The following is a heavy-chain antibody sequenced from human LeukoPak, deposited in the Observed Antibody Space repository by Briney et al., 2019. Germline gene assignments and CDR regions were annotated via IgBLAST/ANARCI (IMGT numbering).Heavy chain of an antibody. CDR1: GGSISSYY. CDR2: IYYSGST. V-gene: IGHV4-59*08. D-gene: IGHD3-10*01. Sequence: SETLSLTCTVSGGSISSYYWSWIRQPPGKGLEWIGYIYYSGSTHYNPSLKSRVTISVDTSENQFSLKLSSVTAADTAVYYCARYVVYGSGKYYFDYWGQGTLVTVSS. CDR3: ARYVVYGSGKYYFDY. J-gene: IGHJ4*02.